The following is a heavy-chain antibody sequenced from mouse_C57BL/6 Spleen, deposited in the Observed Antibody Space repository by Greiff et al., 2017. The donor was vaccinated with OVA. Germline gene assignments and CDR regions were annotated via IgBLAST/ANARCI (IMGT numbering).Heavy chain of an antibody. CDR2: IYPGSGST. CDR1: GYTFTSYW. D-gene: IGHD1-1*01. V-gene: IGHV1-55*01. Sequence: VQLQQPGAELVKPGASVKMSCKASGYTFTSYWITWVKQRPGQGLEWIGDIYPGSGSTNYNEKFKSKATLTVDTSSSTAYMQLSSLTSEDSAVYYCARKGAGYGSSWAMDYWGQGTSVTVSS. CDR3: ARKGAGYGSSWAMDY. J-gene: IGHJ4*01.